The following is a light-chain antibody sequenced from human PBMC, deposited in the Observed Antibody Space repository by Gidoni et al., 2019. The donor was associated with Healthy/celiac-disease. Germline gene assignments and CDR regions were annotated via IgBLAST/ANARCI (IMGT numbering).Light chain of an antibody. V-gene: IGKV1-13*02. Sequence: IQLTQSPSSLSASVGDRVTITCRASQGISSALAWYQQKQGKAPKLLIYDASSLESGVPSRFSGSVSVTDFTLTISSLQPEDFATYYCQQFNSYPSTFGQGTKLEIK. CDR3: QQFNSYPST. CDR1: QGISSA. J-gene: IGKJ2*01. CDR2: DAS.